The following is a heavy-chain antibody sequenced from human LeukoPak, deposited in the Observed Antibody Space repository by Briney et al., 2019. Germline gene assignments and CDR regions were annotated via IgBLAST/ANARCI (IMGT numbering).Heavy chain of an antibody. CDR3: AKGLAYCGGDCYSDYFDY. CDR1: GFTFSDYY. CDR2: ISSSGSTI. D-gene: IGHD2-21*02. J-gene: IGHJ4*02. Sequence: PGGSLRLSCAASGFTFSDYYMSWIRQAPGKGLEWVSYISSSGSTIYYADSVKGRFTISRDNSKNTLYLQMNSLRAEDTAVYYCAKGLAYCGGDCYSDYFDYWGQGTLVTVSS. V-gene: IGHV3-11*01.